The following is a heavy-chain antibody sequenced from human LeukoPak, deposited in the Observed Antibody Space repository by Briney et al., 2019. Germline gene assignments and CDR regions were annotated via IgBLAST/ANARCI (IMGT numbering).Heavy chain of an antibody. V-gene: IGHV4-34*01. J-gene: IGHJ6*03. CDR2: VGHSGSA. CDR1: GGSFSAFF. D-gene: IGHD5-12*01. CDR3: ARLSGYGLHYYYYMDV. Sequence: SETLSLTCAVSGGSFSAFFWRWIRQPPGKGLEWIGDVGHSGSADYNPSLKSRVTVSADPSKNQFSLKLSSVTAADTAVYYCARLSGYGLHYYYYMDVWGSGTTVTVSS.